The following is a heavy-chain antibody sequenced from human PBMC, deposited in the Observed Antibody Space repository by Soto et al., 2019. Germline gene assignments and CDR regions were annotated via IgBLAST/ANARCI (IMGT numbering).Heavy chain of an antibody. CDR3: AGDWGGRSGYYGFDY. J-gene: IGHJ4*01. V-gene: IGHV1-2*02. Sequence: QVQLVQSGAEVKKPGASVKVSCKASGYTFTGYYMHWVRQAPGQGLEWMGWINTNSGGTNYAQKFQGRITMTRDQSISRTCLGLNILRSDDTGVYYCAGDWGGRSGYYGFDYWVQGTMVTVSS. D-gene: IGHD3-22*01. CDR2: INTNSGGT. CDR1: GYTFTGYY.